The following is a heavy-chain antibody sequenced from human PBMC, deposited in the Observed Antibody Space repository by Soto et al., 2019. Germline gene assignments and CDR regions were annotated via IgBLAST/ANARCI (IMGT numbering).Heavy chain of an antibody. J-gene: IGHJ4*02. V-gene: IGHV1-69*13. Sequence: VASVKVSCKASGGTFSSYAISWVRQAPGQGLEWMGGIIPIFGTANYAQKFQGRVTITADESTSTAYMELSSLRSEDTAVYYCARDRHDSSGYYSDYWGQGTLVTVSS. CDR2: IIPIFGTA. CDR3: ARDRHDSSGYYSDY. D-gene: IGHD3-22*01. CDR1: GGTFSSYA.